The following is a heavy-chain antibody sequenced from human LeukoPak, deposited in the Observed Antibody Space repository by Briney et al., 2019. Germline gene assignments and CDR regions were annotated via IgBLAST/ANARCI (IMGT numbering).Heavy chain of an antibody. CDR3: AKGKNTGSYLSHVDY. CDR1: GFTFSRYW. CDR2: INQDGSEK. D-gene: IGHD3-10*01. J-gene: IGHJ4*02. V-gene: IGHV3-7*03. Sequence: GGSLRLSCAASGFTFSRYWMSWVRQAPGKGLEWVANINQDGSEKYYVDSVKGRFTISRDNSKNSLYLQMNSLRTEDTALYYCAKGKNTGSYLSHVDYWGQGTLVTVSS.